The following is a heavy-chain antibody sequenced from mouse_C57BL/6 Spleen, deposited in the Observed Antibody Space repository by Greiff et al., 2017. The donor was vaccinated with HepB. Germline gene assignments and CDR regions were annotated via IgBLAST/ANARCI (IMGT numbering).Heavy chain of an antibody. D-gene: IGHD1-1*01. CDR2: IDPSDSYT. V-gene: IGHV1-59*01. J-gene: IGHJ4*01. Sequence: VQLQQPGAELVRPGTSVKLSCKASGYTFTSYWMHWVKQRPGQGLEWIGVIDPSDSYTNYNQKFKGKATLTVDTSSSTAYMQLSSLTSEDSAVYYCASGSHFTTVVATKAMDYWGQGTSVTVSS. CDR3: ASGSHFTTVVATKAMDY. CDR1: GYTFTSYW.